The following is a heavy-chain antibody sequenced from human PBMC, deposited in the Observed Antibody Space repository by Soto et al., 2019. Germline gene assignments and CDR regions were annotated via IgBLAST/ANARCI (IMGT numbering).Heavy chain of an antibody. D-gene: IGHD2-15*01. CDR2: IIPILGIA. CDR3: AYTGYCSGGSCYSDYFDY. V-gene: IGHV1-69*02. CDR1: GGTFSSYP. Sequence: QVQLVQSGAEVKKPGSSVKVSCKASGGTFSSYPISWVRQAPGQGLEWMGRIIPILGIANYAQKFQGRVTITADKSTSTAYMELSSLRSEDTAVYYCAYTGYCSGGSCYSDYFDYWGQGTLVTVSS. J-gene: IGHJ4*02.